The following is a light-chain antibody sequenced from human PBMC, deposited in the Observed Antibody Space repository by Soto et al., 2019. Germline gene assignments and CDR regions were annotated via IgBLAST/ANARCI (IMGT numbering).Light chain of an antibody. CDR3: QQRANWLT. Sequence: EIVLTQSPATLSLSPGERAALSCRASQSVGIYLAWYQQKPGQAPRLLIYDASNRATGIPARFSGSGSGTDFTLTISSLEPEDFAIYFCQQRANWLTFGGGTKVEIK. J-gene: IGKJ4*01. CDR1: QSVGIY. CDR2: DAS. V-gene: IGKV3-11*01.